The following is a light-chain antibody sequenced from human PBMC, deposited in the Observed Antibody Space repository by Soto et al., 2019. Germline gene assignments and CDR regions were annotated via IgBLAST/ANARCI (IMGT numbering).Light chain of an antibody. Sequence: QSALTQPASVSGSPGQSITISCTGTSSDVGRYNYVSWYQQYAGRAPKLIIFDVTNRPSGVSHRFSGSKSGNTASLTISGLQAEDEADYYCNSYTGTSARYAFGTGTKLTVL. J-gene: IGLJ1*01. CDR3: NSYTGTSARYA. CDR1: SSDVGRYNY. V-gene: IGLV2-14*03. CDR2: DVT.